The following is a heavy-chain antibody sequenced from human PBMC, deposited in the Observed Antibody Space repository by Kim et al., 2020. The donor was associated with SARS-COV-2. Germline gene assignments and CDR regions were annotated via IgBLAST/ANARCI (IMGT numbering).Heavy chain of an antibody. CDR3: ARGVGGYDSSGYYYSSDY. D-gene: IGHD3-22*01. V-gene: IGHV3-21*01. CDR2: ISSSSSYI. Sequence: GGSLRLSCAASGFTFSSYSMNWVRQAPGKGLEWVSSISSSSSYIYYADSVKGRFTISRDNAKNSLYLQMNSLRAEDTAVYYCARGVGGYDSSGYYYSSDYWGQGTLVTVSS. J-gene: IGHJ4*02. CDR1: GFTFSSYS.